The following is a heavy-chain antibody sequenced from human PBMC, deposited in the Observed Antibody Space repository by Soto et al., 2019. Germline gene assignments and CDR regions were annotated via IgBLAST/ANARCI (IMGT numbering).Heavy chain of an antibody. CDR2: ISAYNGNT. D-gene: IGHD3-16*01. CDR3: ARGSDYILEYYYYMDV. V-gene: IGHV1-18*01. J-gene: IGHJ6*03. Sequence: GASVKVSCKASGYTFTSYGISWVRQAPGQGLEWMGWISAYNGNTNYAQKLQGRVTMTTDTSTSTAYMELRSLRSDDTAVYYCARGSDYILEYYYYMDVWGKGTTVTVAS. CDR1: GYTFTSYG.